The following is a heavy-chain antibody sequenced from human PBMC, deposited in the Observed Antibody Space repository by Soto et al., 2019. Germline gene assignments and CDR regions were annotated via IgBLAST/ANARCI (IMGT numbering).Heavy chain of an antibody. CDR1: GFTFSSYA. J-gene: IGHJ4*02. CDR2: ISGSGGST. D-gene: IGHD5-12*01. CDR3: AKGGRRWLQVDFDY. V-gene: IGHV3-23*01. Sequence: PGGSLRLSCAASGFTFSSYAMSWVRQAPGKGLEWVSAISGSGGSTYYADSVKGRFTISRGNSKNTLYLQMNSLRAEDTAVYYCAKGGRRWLQVDFDYWGQGTLVTVSS.